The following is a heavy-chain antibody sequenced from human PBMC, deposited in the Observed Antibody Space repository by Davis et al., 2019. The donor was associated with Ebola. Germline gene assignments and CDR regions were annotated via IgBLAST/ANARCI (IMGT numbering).Heavy chain of an antibody. CDR1: GYTFSDYY. Sequence: ASVKVSCKASGYTFSDYYIHWMRQAPGQGLEWMGIINPSGGSTSYAQKFQGRVTMTRDTSISTAYMEVSSLRSEDTAVYYCARVGTTVTTYDYWGQGTLVTVSS. V-gene: IGHV1-46*01. CDR2: INPSGGST. D-gene: IGHD4-17*01. J-gene: IGHJ4*02. CDR3: ARVGTTVTTYDY.